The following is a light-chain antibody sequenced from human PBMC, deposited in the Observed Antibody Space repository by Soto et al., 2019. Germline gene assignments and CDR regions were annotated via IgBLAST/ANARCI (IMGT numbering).Light chain of an antibody. J-gene: IGKJ1*01. CDR3: QQYNSDWT. Sequence: IRSTPSPSSLSAYVRDRVTITCRASQGISSHLAWYQQKPGKAPKLLIYKASTLKSGVPSRFSGSGSGTEFTLTISSLQPDDFATYYCQQYNSDWTYGQGTKG. CDR1: QGISSH. V-gene: IGKV1-5*03. CDR2: KAS.